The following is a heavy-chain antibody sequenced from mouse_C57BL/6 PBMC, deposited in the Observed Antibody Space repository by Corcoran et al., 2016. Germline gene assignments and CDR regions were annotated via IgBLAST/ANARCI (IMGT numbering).Heavy chain of an antibody. J-gene: IGHJ2*01. CDR1: GYSFTSYY. V-gene: IGHV1-66*01. Sequence: QVQLQQSGPELVKPGASVKISCKASGYSFTSYYIHWVKQRPGQGLERIGWIYPGSGNTKYNEKFKGKATLTADTSSSTAYMQLSSLTSEDSAVYYCARSTIVTYFDYWGQGTTLTVSS. CDR3: ARSTIVTYFDY. CDR2: IYPGSGNT. D-gene: IGHD2-5*01.